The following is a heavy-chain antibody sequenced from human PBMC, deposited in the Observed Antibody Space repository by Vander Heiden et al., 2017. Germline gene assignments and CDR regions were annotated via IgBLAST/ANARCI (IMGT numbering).Heavy chain of an antibody. CDR3: ARTGSWYVYYYYGMDV. CDR2: INHSGST. V-gene: IGHV4-34*01. D-gene: IGHD6-13*01. Sequence: QVQLQQWGAGLLTPSETLSLTCAVYGGSFSGYYWSWIRQPPGKGLEWIGEINHSGSTNYNPSLKSRVTISVDTSKNQFSLKLSSVTAADTAVYYCARTGSWYVYYYYGMDVWGQGTTVTVSS. J-gene: IGHJ6*02. CDR1: GGSFSGYY.